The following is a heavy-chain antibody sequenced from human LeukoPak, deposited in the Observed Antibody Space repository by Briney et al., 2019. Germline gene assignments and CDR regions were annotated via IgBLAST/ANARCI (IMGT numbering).Heavy chain of an antibody. CDR3: AKAVAGLMYAFDI. D-gene: IGHD6-19*01. CDR2: ISGSGGST. CDR1: GFTFSSNW. Sequence: PGGSLRLSCAVSGFTFSSNWMSWVRQAPGKGLEWVSAISGSGGSTYYADSVKGRFTISRDNSKNTLYLQMNSLRAEDTAVYYCAKAVAGLMYAFDIWGQGTMVTVSS. J-gene: IGHJ3*02. V-gene: IGHV3-23*01.